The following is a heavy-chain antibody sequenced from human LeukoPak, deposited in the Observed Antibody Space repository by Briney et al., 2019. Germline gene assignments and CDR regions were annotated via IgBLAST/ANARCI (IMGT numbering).Heavy chain of an antibody. CDR2: IYYSGST. CDR1: GGSISSYY. D-gene: IGHD2-21*01. V-gene: IGHV4-59*01. Sequence: SETLSLTCTVSGGSISSYYWSWIRQPPGKGLEWIGYIYYSGSTNYNPSLKSRVTISVDTSKNQFSLKLSSVTAADTAVYYCARADSPDYHYGMDVWGQGTTVTVSS. J-gene: IGHJ6*02. CDR3: ARADSPDYHYGMDV.